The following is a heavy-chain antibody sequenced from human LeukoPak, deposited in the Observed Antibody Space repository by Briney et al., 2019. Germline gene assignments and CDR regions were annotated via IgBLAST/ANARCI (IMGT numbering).Heavy chain of an antibody. J-gene: IGHJ6*03. Sequence: GGSLRLSCAASGFTFSSYSMNWVRQAPGKGLEWVSYISSSSSPIYYADSVKGRFTISRDNARNSLYLQMNSLRAEDTAVYYCARDHELYCSGGSCSRMDVWGKGTTVTISS. CDR2: ISSSSSPI. D-gene: IGHD2-15*01. V-gene: IGHV3-21*05. CDR1: GFTFSSYS. CDR3: ARDHELYCSGGSCSRMDV.